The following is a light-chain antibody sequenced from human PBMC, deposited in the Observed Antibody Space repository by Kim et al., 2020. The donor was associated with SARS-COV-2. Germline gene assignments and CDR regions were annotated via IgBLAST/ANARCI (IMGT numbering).Light chain of an antibody. CDR2: ANN. CDR3: QTYDSSLSVVV. CDR1: YD. Sequence: YDVPWYQQLPGTAPKLLISANNNRPSGVPDRFSGSRSVTSASLAITGLQAEDEADYYCQTYDSSLSVVVFGGGTKLTVL. V-gene: IGLV1-40*01. J-gene: IGLJ2*01.